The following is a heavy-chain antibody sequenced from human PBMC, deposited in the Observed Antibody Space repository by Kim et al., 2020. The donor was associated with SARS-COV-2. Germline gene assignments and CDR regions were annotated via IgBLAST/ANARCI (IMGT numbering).Heavy chain of an antibody. J-gene: IGHJ4*02. V-gene: IGHV1-2*06. D-gene: IGHD2-15*01. CDR1: GYTFTDTY. Sequence: ASVKVSCRASGYTFTDTYMHWVRQAPGQGPEWMGRINAKNGGTNSAQKFQGRVTMTRDTSINTVYLELSRLKSDDTAVYYCARGQPPHTKVEIDYWRQGTGVPLPS. CDR2: INAKNGGT. CDR3: ARGQPPHTKVEIDY.